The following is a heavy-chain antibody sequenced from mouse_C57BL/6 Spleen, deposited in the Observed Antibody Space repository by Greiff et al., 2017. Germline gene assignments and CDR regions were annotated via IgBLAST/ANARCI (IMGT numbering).Heavy chain of an antibody. CDR3: ARDYGYYAMDY. D-gene: IGHD1-1*01. CDR2: INYDGSST. Sequence: EVKLVESEGGLVQPGSSMKLSCTASGFTFSDYYMAWVRQVPEKGLEWVANINYDGSSTYYLDSLKSRFIISRDNAKNILYLQMSSLKSEDTATYYCARDYGYYAMDYWGQGTSVTVSS. J-gene: IGHJ4*01. CDR1: GFTFSDYY. V-gene: IGHV5-16*01.